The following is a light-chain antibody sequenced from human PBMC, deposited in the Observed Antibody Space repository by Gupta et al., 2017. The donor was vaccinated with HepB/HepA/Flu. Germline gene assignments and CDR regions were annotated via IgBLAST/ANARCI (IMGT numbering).Light chain of an antibody. CDR3: QQAKNFPWT. Sequence: QMTQSPSSVSASVGDRVTITCRASEDIRNSLAWYQQKPGKAPKLLIETISTLQSGVPSRFSGGVSGTEFTLTISDLQPEDFATYYCQQAKNFPWTFGQGTKVEIK. CDR1: EDIRNS. CDR2: TIS. J-gene: IGKJ1*01. V-gene: IGKV1-12*01.